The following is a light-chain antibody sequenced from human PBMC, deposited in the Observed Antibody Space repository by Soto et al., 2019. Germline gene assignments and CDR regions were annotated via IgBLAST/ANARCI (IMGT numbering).Light chain of an antibody. CDR2: EVS. Sequence: QSALTQSPSASGSPGQSVTISCTGTSSDVGGYNYVSWYQQHPGKAPKLIIYEVSKRPSGVPDRFSGSKSGNTASLTVSGLQAEDEAEFYCSSYAGSNNLLFGGGTKLTVL. CDR3: SSYAGSNNLL. CDR1: SSDVGGYNY. J-gene: IGLJ2*01. V-gene: IGLV2-8*01.